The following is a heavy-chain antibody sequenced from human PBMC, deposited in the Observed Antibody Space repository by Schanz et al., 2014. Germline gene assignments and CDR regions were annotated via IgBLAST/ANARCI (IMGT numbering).Heavy chain of an antibody. J-gene: IGHJ4*02. Sequence: QVPLVQSGAEVKEPGSSVKVSCKPSGGTFVTFFFTWVRQAPGQGPQWMGRISPLLGVANYAQEFQGRLTITADTSTSTAYMELSSLRSEDTAVYYCARVGQVSGYISSWYLWGQGTLVTVSS. CDR2: ISPLLGVA. D-gene: IGHD6-13*01. CDR3: ARVGQVSGYISSWYL. CDR1: GGTFVTFF. V-gene: IGHV1-69*04.